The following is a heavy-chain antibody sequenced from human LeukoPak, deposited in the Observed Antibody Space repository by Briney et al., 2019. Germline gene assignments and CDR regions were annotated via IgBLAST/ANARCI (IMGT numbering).Heavy chain of an antibody. CDR3: AREGSPIYDILTGYQYYFDY. CDR2: ISGSGGST. J-gene: IGHJ4*02. D-gene: IGHD3-9*01. CDR1: GFTFRSYA. V-gene: IGHV3-23*01. Sequence: PGGSLRLSCAASGFTFRSYAMSWVRQAPGRGLEWVSVISGSGGSTYHADSVKGRFTISRDNSKNTLYLQMNRLRAEDTAVYYCAREGSPIYDILTGYQYYFDYWGQGTLVTVSS.